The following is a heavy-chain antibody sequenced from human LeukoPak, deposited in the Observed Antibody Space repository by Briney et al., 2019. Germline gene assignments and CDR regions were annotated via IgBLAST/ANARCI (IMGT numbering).Heavy chain of an antibody. J-gene: IGHJ6*03. CDR2: INPNSGGT. D-gene: IGHD2-15*01. Sequence: GASVKVSCKASGSTFTNYGFSWVRQAPGQGLEWMGWINPNSGGTNYAQKFQGRVTMTRDKSIRTAYMELSRLRSDDTAVYYCARDCALLPYYCYYMDVWGKGTTVTVSS. V-gene: IGHV1-2*02. CDR3: ARDCALLPYYCYYMDV. CDR1: GSTFTNYG.